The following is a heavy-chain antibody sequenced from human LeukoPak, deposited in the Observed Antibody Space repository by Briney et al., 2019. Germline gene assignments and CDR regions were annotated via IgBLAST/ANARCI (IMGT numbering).Heavy chain of an antibody. CDR2: INPNSGGT. V-gene: IGHV1-2*02. CDR3: ARDSAAGIFGLYY. Sequence: GASVKVSCKVSGYTLTELSMHWVRQAPGQGLEWMGWINPNSGGTNYAQKFQGRVTMTRDTSISTAYMELSRLRSDDTAVYYCARDSAAGIFGLYYWGQGTLVTVSS. D-gene: IGHD6-13*01. CDR1: GYTLTELS. J-gene: IGHJ4*02.